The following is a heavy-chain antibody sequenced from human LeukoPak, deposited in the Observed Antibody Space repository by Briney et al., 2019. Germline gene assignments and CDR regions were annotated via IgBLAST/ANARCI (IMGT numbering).Heavy chain of an antibody. Sequence: SETLSLTCTVSGGSISSSSYYWGWIRQPPGKGLEWIGSIYYSGSTYYNPSLKSRVTISVDTSKNQFSLKLSSVTAADTAVYYCASHGDLNYGSGSYYKGIDAFDIWGQGTMVTVSS. V-gene: IGHV4-39*01. CDR1: GGSISSSSYY. CDR2: IYYSGST. D-gene: IGHD3-10*01. CDR3: ASHGDLNYGSGSYYKGIDAFDI. J-gene: IGHJ3*02.